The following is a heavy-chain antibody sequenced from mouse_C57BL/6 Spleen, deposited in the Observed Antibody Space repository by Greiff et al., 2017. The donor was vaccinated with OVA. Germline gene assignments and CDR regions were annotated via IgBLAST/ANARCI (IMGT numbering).Heavy chain of an antibody. CDR3: TTAYDYDGAY. CDR2: IDPENGDT. D-gene: IGHD2-4*01. J-gene: IGHJ3*01. CDR1: GFNIKDDY. V-gene: IGHV14-4*01. Sequence: VQLKESGAELVRPGASVKLSCTASGFNIKDDYMHWVKQRPEQGLEWIGWIDPENGDTEYASKFQGKATITADTSSNTAYLQLSSLTSEDTAVYYCTTAYDYDGAYWGQGTLVTVSA.